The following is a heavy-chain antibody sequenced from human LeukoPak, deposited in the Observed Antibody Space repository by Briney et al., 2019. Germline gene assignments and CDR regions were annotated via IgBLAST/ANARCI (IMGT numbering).Heavy chain of an antibody. CDR1: GGSISSGSYY. J-gene: IGHJ6*03. CDR2: IYTSGST. Sequence: SETLSLTCTVSGGSISSGSYYWSWIRQPAGKGLEWIGRIYTSGSTNYNPSLKSRVTISVDTSKNQFSLKLSSVTAADTAVYYCARVKTTYYYDSSGYFDRYYYYMDVWGKGTTVTVSS. V-gene: IGHV4-61*02. D-gene: IGHD3-22*01. CDR3: ARVKTTYYYDSSGYFDRYYYYMDV.